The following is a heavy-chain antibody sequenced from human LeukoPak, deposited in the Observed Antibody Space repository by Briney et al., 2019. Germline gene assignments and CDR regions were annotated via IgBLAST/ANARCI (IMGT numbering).Heavy chain of an antibody. CDR3: VTDRDSDWRKRFDH. CDR1: GFSFSTHW. CDR2: INEDGSET. V-gene: IGHV3-7*01. Sequence: QSGGSLRLSCAASGFSFSTHWMNWFRQVPGKGLEWVANINEDGSETNYVDSVKGRFTISGDNAENSLYVQMNSLGVEDTAVYYCVTDRDSDWRKRFDHWGQGALVTVSS. J-gene: IGHJ4*02. D-gene: IGHD3-9*01.